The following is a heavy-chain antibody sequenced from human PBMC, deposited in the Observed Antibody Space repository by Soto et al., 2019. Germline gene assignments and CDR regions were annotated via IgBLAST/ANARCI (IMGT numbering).Heavy chain of an antibody. Sequence: QVRLRESGPGLVRPSQTLSLTCSVSGVSITHCGYHWSWIRQHPGKGLEWIGYIYYSGSTYYNPSLQSRVTMSVVRSRNQFSLKMSSVTAADPAVYYFARYDSSGDFDYWGHGTLVTVSS. CDR2: IYYSGST. CDR3: ARYDSSGDFDY. D-gene: IGHD3-22*01. J-gene: IGHJ5*01. CDR1: GVSITHCGYH. V-gene: IGHV4-31*03.